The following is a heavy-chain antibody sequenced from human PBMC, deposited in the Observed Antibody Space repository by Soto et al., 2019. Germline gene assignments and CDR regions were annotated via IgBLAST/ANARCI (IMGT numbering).Heavy chain of an antibody. V-gene: IGHV4-59*01. Sequence: NPSETLSPTCSLSGGSMSDYFWSWRRKCPGKGLGWIGYIEYLGSTDYNPSLKSRVTISVDTSKRQFCLRRTSVTAADTAVYDCARDGYDGSGSPYPAYWGPGTQVTV. CDR3: ARDGYDGSGSPYPAY. CDR1: GGSMSDYF. D-gene: IGHD3-10*01. J-gene: IGHJ4*02. CDR2: IEYLGST.